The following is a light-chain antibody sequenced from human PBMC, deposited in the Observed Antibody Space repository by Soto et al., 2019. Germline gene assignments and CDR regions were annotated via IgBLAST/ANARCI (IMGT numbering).Light chain of an antibody. Sequence: QSVLTQPPSVSAAPGQKVTISCSGSSSNIGNNFVTWYQQLPGTAPKLLIYDNNKRPSGIPDRFSGSQSGTSATLGITGLQTGDEAVYYCGSWDSSLTYVFGTGTKVTAL. J-gene: IGLJ1*01. V-gene: IGLV1-51*01. CDR1: SSNIGNNF. CDR3: GSWDSSLTYV. CDR2: DNN.